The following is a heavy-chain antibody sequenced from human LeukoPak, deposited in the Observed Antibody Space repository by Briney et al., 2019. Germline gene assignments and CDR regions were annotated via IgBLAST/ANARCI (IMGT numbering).Heavy chain of an antibody. J-gene: IGHJ4*02. CDR3: ATVSYSSSEWDY. D-gene: IGHD6-6*01. CDR2: ISAYNGNT. Sequence: ASVKVSCKASGYTFTSYGISWVRQAPGQGLEWMGWISAYNGNTNYAQKFQGRVTMTEDTSTDTAYMELSSLRSEDTAVYYCATVSYSSSEWDYWGQGTLVTVSS. V-gene: IGHV1-18*01. CDR1: GYTFTSYG.